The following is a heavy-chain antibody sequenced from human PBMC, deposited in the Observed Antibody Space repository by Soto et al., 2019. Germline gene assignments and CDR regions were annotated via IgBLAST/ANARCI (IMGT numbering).Heavy chain of an antibody. Sequence: QVQLQESGPGLVKPSQTLSLTCTVSGGSISSGGYYWSWIRQHPGKGLEWIGYIYYSGSTYYNPSLKSRVTISVDTSQNQFYLKPSSVTATDTAVYYCASVSWGDCSSTSCSRLDYYYYYRDVWGKGTTVTVSS. CDR3: ASVSWGDCSSTSCSRLDYYYYYRDV. CDR1: GGSISSGGYY. V-gene: IGHV4-31*03. J-gene: IGHJ6*03. CDR2: IYYSGST. D-gene: IGHD2-2*01.